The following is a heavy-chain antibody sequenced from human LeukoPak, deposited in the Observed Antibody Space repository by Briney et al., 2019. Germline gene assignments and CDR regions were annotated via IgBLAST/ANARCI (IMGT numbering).Heavy chain of an antibody. CDR2: IYYSGST. CDR3: ARRVVRGVIITRGNWFDP. Sequence: SETLSLTCTVSGGSISSSSYYWGWIRQPPGKGLEWIGSIYYSGSTYYNPSLKSRVTISVDTSKNQFSLKLSSVTAADTAVYYCARRVVRGVIITRGNWFDPWGQGTLVTVSS. CDR1: GGSISSSSYY. J-gene: IGHJ5*02. V-gene: IGHV4-39*01. D-gene: IGHD3-10*01.